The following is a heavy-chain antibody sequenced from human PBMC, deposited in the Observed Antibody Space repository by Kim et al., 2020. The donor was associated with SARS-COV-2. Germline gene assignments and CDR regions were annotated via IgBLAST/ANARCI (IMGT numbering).Heavy chain of an antibody. V-gene: IGHV1-18*01. CDR2: ISAYNGNT. CDR3: ARVGNPQQYCSGGSCYPLFDP. CDR1: GYTFTSYG. J-gene: IGHJ5*02. D-gene: IGHD2-15*01. Sequence: ASVKVSCKASGYTFTSYGISWVRQAPGQGLEWMGWISAYNGNTNYAQKLQGRVTMTTDTSTSTAYMELRSLRSDDTAVYYCARVGNPQQYCSGGSCYPLFDPWGQGTLVTVSS.